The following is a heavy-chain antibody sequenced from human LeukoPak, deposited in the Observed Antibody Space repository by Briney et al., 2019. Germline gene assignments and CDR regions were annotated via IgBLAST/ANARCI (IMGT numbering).Heavy chain of an antibody. CDR1: GFTFSSYA. J-gene: IGHJ6*02. Sequence: GVLRLSCAASGFTFSSYAMSRVRQAPGKGLEWVSAISGSGGSTYYADSVKGRFTISRDNSKNALYLQMNSLRAEDTAVYYCAKDPYCSSTSCYSYYYYGMDVWGQGTTVTVSS. D-gene: IGHD2-2*01. CDR3: AKDPYCSSTSCYSYYYYGMDV. CDR2: ISGSGGST. V-gene: IGHV3-23*01.